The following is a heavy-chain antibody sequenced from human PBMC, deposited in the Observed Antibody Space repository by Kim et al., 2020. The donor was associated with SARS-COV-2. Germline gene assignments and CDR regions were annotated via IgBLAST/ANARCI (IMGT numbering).Heavy chain of an antibody. D-gene: IGHD2-21*01. Sequence: SETLSLTCTVSGGSISSYYWSWIRQPPGKGLEWIGYIYYSGSTNYNPSLKSRVTISVDTSKNQFSLKLSSVTAADTAVYYCARLSIDRVVIAIQIFDYWGQGTLVTVSS. CDR3: ARLSIDRVVIAIQIFDY. V-gene: IGHV4-59*08. J-gene: IGHJ4*02. CDR2: IYYSGST. CDR1: GGSISSYY.